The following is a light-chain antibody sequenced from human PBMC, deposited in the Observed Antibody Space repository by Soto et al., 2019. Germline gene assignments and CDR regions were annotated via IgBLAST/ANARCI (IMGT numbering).Light chain of an antibody. Sequence: QPVLTQSPSASASLGASVKLTCTLSSGHSNYAIAWHQQQPEKGPRYLMKLNSDGSHRKGDGIPDRFSGSSSGAERYLTISSLQAEDEADYYCQTWGTDSYVIFGGGTKVTVL. J-gene: IGLJ2*01. V-gene: IGLV4-69*01. CDR2: LNSDGSH. CDR3: QTWGTDSYVI. CDR1: SGHSNYA.